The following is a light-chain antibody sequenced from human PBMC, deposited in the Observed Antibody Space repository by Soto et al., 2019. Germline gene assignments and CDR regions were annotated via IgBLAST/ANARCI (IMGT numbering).Light chain of an antibody. V-gene: IGKV3-15*01. Sequence: EKVMTQSPATLSVSPGERATLSCRASQSGSSNLAWYQQKPGQAPRLLIYGASSRATGIPVRFSGSGSGTEFTLTISSLQSEDFAVYYCQQYNNWPLTFGQGTRLEIK. CDR2: GAS. CDR3: QQYNNWPLT. J-gene: IGKJ5*01. CDR1: QSGSSN.